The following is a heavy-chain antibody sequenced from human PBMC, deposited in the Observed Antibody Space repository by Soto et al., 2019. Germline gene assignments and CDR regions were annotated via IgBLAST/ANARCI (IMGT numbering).Heavy chain of an antibody. V-gene: IGHV4-34*01. CDR2: INHSGST. CDR3: ARIAAAGPFDY. J-gene: IGHJ4*02. D-gene: IGHD6-13*01. CDR1: GGSFSGYY. Sequence: QVQLQQWGAGLLKPSETLSRTCAVYGGSFSGYYWSWIRQPPGKGLEWIGEINHSGSTNYNPSLKSRVTISVDASKNQFSLKLSSVTAADTAVYYCARIAAAGPFDYWGQGTLVTVSS.